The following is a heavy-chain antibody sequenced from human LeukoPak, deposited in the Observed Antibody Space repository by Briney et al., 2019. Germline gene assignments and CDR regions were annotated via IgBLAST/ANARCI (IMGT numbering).Heavy chain of an antibody. D-gene: IGHD2-21*02. CDR3: ARGHLFCGGDCYPGFDY. J-gene: IGHJ4*02. CDR2: INHSGST. Sequence: PSETLSLTCAVYGGSFSGYYWSWVRHPPGKGLEWVGEINHSGSTNYNPSLKSRVTISVDPSKTPFSPKLSSVTAADTAVYYCARGHLFCGGDCYPGFDYWGQGTLVTVSS. CDR1: GGSFSGYY. V-gene: IGHV4-34*01.